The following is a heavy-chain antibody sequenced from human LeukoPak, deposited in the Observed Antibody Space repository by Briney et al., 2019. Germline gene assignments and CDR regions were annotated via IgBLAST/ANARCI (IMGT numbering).Heavy chain of an antibody. V-gene: IGHV1-69*04. Sequence: SVKVSCKASGGTFSSYAISWVRQAPGQGLEWMGRIIPILGIANYAQKFQGRVTITADKSTSTAHMELSSLRSEDTAVYYCARGDDSSSWPYYFDYWGQGTLVTVSS. CDR1: GGTFSSYA. CDR2: IIPILGIA. CDR3: ARGDDSSSWPYYFDY. J-gene: IGHJ4*02. D-gene: IGHD6-13*01.